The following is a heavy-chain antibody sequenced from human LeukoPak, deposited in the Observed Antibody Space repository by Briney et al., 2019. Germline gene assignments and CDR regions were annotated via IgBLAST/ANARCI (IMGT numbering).Heavy chain of an antibody. CDR2: IDPSDSYT. CDR1: GYXFTTYW. CDR3: ARRGRYSGSYYSLGY. D-gene: IGHD1-26*01. Sequence: GESLKISCKGSGYXFTTYWISWVRQMPGKGLEWMGRIDPSDSYTDYSPSFQGHVSISVDKSISTAYLQWSSLKASDTAMYYCARRGRYSGSYYSLGYWGQGTLVTVSS. V-gene: IGHV5-10-1*01. J-gene: IGHJ4*02.